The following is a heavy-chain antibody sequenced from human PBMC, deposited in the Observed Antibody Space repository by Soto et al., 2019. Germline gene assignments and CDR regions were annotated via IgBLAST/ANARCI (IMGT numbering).Heavy chain of an antibody. CDR3: ARVPSP. V-gene: IGHV4-30-2*01. J-gene: IGHJ5*02. CDR1: GGSISSGDYY. CDR2: IYHSGST. Sequence: PSETLSLTCTVSGGSISSGDYYWSWIRQPPGKGLEWNGYIYHSGSTYYNTSLKNRVTISVDRSKNQITLKLSSVTAADTAVYYCARVPSPWGQGTLVTVSS.